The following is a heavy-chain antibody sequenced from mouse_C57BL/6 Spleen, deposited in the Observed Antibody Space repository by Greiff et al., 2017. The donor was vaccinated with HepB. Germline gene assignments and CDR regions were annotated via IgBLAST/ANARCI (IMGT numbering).Heavy chain of an antibody. D-gene: IGHD2-10*02. Sequence: EVQLQQSGPELVKPGASVKISCKASGYSFTGYYMNWVKQSPEKSLEWIGEINPSTGGTTYNQKFKAKATLTVDKSSSTAYMQLKSLTSEDSAVYYCARRRVWYLDYWGQGTTLTVSS. CDR3: ARRRVWYLDY. CDR2: INPSTGGT. CDR1: GYSFTGYY. V-gene: IGHV1-42*01. J-gene: IGHJ2*01.